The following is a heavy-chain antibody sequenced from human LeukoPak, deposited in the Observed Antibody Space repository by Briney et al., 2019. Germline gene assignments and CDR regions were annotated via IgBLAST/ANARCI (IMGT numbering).Heavy chain of an antibody. D-gene: IGHD5-18*01. CDR1: GFTFSSYG. V-gene: IGHV3-30*02. CDR2: IRYDGSNK. J-gene: IGHJ3*02. CDR3: ARVLADTAMVTYAFDI. Sequence: PGGSLRLSCAASGFTFSSYGMHWVRQAPGKGLEWVAFIRYDGSNKYYADSVKGRFTISRDNSKNTLYLQMNSLRAEDTAVYYCARVLADTAMVTYAFDIWGQGTMVTVSS.